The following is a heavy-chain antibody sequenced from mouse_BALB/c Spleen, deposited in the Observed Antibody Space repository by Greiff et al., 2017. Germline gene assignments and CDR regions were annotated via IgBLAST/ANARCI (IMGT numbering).Heavy chain of an antibody. Sequence: VQLQQPGAELVKPGASVKLSCKASGYTFTSYYMYWVKQRPGQGLEWIGGINPSNGGTNFNEKFKSKATLTVDKSSSTAYMQLSSLTSEDSAVYYCTGSSYSYFDYWGQGTTLTVSS. CDR3: TGSSYSYFDY. D-gene: IGHD1-1*01. CDR1: GYTFTSYY. J-gene: IGHJ2*01. V-gene: IGHV1-53*01. CDR2: INPSNGGT.